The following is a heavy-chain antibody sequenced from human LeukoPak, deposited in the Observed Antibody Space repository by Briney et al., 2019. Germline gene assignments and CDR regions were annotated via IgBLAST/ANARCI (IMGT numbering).Heavy chain of an antibody. CDR2: ISSSSSYI. J-gene: IGHJ1*01. CDR1: GFTFSSYS. CDR3: ARGGMSYYDFWSGHSEFQH. V-gene: IGHV3-21*01. Sequence: GGSLRLSCAASGFTFSSYSMNWVHQAPGKGLEWVSSISSSSSYIYYADSVKGRFTISRDNAKNSLYLQMNSLRAEDTAVYYCARGGMSYYDFWSGHSEFQHWGQGTLVTVSS. D-gene: IGHD3-3*01.